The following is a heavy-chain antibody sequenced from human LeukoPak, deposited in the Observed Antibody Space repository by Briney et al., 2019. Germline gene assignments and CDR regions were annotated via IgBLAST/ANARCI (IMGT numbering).Heavy chain of an antibody. J-gene: IGHJ6*02. CDR3: ARLGYYYDSSGNNQQYMEV. CDR1: GYSFTNYW. Sequence: GESLKISCTGSGYSFTNYWISWVRQMPRKGLEWMGRIDPSDSYTNYSPSFQGHVTISTDKSIRTAYLQWNSLKASDTAMYYCARLGYYYDSSGNNQQYMEVWGQGTTVTVSS. CDR2: IDPSDSYT. D-gene: IGHD3-22*01. V-gene: IGHV5-10-1*01.